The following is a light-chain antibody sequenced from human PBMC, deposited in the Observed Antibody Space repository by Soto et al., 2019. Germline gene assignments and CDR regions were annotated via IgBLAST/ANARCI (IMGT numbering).Light chain of an antibody. Sequence: QSALTQPASVSGSPGQSITISCTGTSSDVGGYNYVSWYQQHPGKAAKLMIYEVSNRPSGVSNRFFGSKSGNTASLTISGLQTEDEADYYCSSFTSINTWVFGGGTQLTVL. J-gene: IGLJ7*01. CDR2: EVS. CDR1: SSDVGGYNY. V-gene: IGLV2-14*01. CDR3: SSFTSINTWV.